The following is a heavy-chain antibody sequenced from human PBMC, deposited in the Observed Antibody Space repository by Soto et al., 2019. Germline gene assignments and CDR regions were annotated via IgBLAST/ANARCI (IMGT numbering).Heavy chain of an antibody. CDR2: IYYSGST. J-gene: IGHJ6*02. CDR3: ARVPSPFDYYYAMDV. Sequence: SETLSLTCTVSGDSIRSGNHYWSWIRQPPGKGLEWIGYIYYSGSTYYSPSLKSRVTISVDTSKNQFSLKLNSLTDADTAVYFCARVPSPFDYYYAMDVWGQGTTVTVSS. CDR1: GDSIRSGNHY. D-gene: IGHD3-16*01. V-gene: IGHV4-30-4*01.